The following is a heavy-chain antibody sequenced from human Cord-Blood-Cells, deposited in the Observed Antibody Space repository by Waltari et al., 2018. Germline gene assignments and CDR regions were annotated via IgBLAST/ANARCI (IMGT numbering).Heavy chain of an antibody. CDR3: ARDNYDSSGYYFQH. D-gene: IGHD3-22*01. CDR1: GYSISSGYY. CDR2: IYHSGST. J-gene: IGHJ1*01. Sequence: QVQLQESGPGLVKPSETLSLTCAVSGYSISSGYYWGWIPQPPGKGLEWIGSIYHSGSTYYNPSLKSRVTISVDTSKNQFSLKLSSVTAADTAVYYCARDNYDSSGYYFQHWGQGTLVTVSS. V-gene: IGHV4-38-2*02.